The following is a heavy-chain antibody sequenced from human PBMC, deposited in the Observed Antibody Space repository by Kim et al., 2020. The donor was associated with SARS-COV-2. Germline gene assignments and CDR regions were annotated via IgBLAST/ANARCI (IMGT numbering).Heavy chain of an antibody. CDR3: ARDSRQQPHN. CDR2: YT. D-gene: IGHD6-13*01. J-gene: IGHJ4*02. V-gene: IGHV3-11*05. Sequence: YTKYADSVQGRLAISRDNAKNSLYLQMNSLRAEDTAVYYCARDSRQQPHNWGQGTLVTVSS.